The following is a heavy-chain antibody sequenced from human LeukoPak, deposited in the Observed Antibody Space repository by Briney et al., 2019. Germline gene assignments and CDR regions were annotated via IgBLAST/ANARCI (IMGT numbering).Heavy chain of an antibody. V-gene: IGHV3-23*01. CDR3: AKDYYDSTGYYYDDAFDI. Sequence: GGSLRLSCAASGFTFSSYAMSWVRQAPGKGLEWVSAISGSGGSTYYADSVKGRFTISRDTSKNTLYLQLNSLRAEDTPVYYCAKDYYDSTGYYYDDAFDIWGHGTMVTVSS. J-gene: IGHJ3*02. CDR2: ISGSGGST. CDR1: GFTFSSYA. D-gene: IGHD3-22*01.